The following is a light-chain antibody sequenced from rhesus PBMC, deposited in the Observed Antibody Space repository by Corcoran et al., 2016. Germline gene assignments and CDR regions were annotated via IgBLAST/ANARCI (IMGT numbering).Light chain of an antibody. J-gene: IGKJ2*01. Sequence: QVILTQSPATLSLSPGERATLSCRASQSVSSYLAWYQQTPGQAPRLRIDGASSRATGIPDRFSGSGSGTDFTLTISSLEPEDVGVYHCYQHSSGYSFGQGTKVEIK. CDR1: QSVSSY. CDR2: GAS. V-gene: IGKV3-10*01. CDR3: YQHSSGYS.